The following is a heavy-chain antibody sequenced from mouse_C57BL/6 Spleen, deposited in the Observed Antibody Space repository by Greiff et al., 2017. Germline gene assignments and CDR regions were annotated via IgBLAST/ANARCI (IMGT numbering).Heavy chain of an antibody. CDR1: GYTFTSYW. D-gene: IGHD2-5*01. CDR3: AQAYNSNCDAYYFDY. Sequence: QVQLQQPGAELVKPGASVKMSCKASGYTFTSYWITWVKQRPGQGLEWIGDIYPGSGSTNYNEKFKSKATLTVDTSSSTAYMQLSSLTSEDSAVYYCAQAYNSNCDAYYFDYWGQGTTLTVSS. V-gene: IGHV1-55*01. CDR2: IYPGSGST. J-gene: IGHJ2*01.